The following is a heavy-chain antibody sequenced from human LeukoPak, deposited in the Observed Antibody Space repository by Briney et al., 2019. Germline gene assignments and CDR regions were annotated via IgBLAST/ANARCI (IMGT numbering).Heavy chain of an antibody. J-gene: IGHJ2*01. CDR2: MHYDGNIK. V-gene: IGHV3-30*02. Sequence: GGSLRLSCAASGFTFSSYGMHWVRQAPGKGLEWVAFMHYDGNIKYYADSVKGRFTISRDISKNTLSLQMSSLRAEDTAVYYCAKDACSGGTCYGGWYCDLWGHGTLVTVSS. CDR1: GFTFSSYG. D-gene: IGHD2-15*01. CDR3: AKDACSGGTCYGGWYCDL.